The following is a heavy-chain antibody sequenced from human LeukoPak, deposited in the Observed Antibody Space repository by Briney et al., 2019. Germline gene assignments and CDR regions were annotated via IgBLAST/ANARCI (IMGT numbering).Heavy chain of an antibody. V-gene: IGHV4-59*01. J-gene: IGHJ4*02. CDR2: IYYSGST. Sequence: PSETLSLTCTVSGGSISSYYWSWIRQPPGKGLEWIGYIYYSGSTNYNPSLKSRVTISVDTPKNQFSLKLSSVTAADTAVYYCARDSSTGGFDYWGQGTLVTVSS. D-gene: IGHD1-26*01. CDR1: GGSISSYY. CDR3: ARDSSTGGFDY.